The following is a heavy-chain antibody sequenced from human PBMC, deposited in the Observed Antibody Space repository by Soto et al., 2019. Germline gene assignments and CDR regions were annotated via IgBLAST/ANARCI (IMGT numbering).Heavy chain of an antibody. CDR3: ATAGSRDNWFDP. J-gene: IGHJ5*02. Sequence: ASVKVSCKVSGYTLTELSMHCVRQAPGKGLEWMGGFDPEDGETIYAQKFQGRVTMTEDTSTDTAYMELSSLRSEDTAVYYCATAGSRDNWFDPWGRGTLVTVSS. V-gene: IGHV1-24*01. CDR1: GYTLTELS. CDR2: FDPEDGET. D-gene: IGHD3-10*01.